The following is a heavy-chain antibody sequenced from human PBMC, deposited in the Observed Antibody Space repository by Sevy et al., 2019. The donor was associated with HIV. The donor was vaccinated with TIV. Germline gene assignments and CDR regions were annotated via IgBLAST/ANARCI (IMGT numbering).Heavy chain of an antibody. CDR2: IYSGGST. V-gene: IGHV3-66*01. D-gene: IGHD3-22*01. J-gene: IGHJ5*02. CDR1: GFTVSSNY. Sequence: GGSLRLSCAASGFTVSSNYMSWVRQAPGKGLEWVSVIYSGGSTYYADSVKGRFTISRDNSKNTLYLQMNSLRAEDTAVYYCARGGIVVANNWFDRWGQRTLVTVSS. CDR3: ARGGIVVANNWFDR.